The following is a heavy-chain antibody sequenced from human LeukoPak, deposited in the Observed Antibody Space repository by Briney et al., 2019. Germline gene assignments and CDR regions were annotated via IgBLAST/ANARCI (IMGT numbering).Heavy chain of an antibody. V-gene: IGHV3-33*01. CDR2: IWYDGSNK. D-gene: IGHD3-22*01. CDR3: ARAGCDSSGYPAVFDY. Sequence: GGSLRLSCAASGFTFSCYGMHWVRQAPGKGLEWVAVIWYDGSNKYYADSVKGRFSISRDNSKNTLYLQMNSLRAEDTAVYYYARAGCDSSGYPAVFDYWGQGTLVTVSS. CDR1: GFTFSCYG. J-gene: IGHJ4*02.